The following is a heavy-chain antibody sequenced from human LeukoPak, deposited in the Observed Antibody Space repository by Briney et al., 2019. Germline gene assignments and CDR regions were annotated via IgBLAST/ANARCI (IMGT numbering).Heavy chain of an antibody. CDR3: ARTYSSGWAFFDY. CDR2: IDPSDSYT. Sequence: GESLKISCKASGYSFTRYWISWVRQMPGKGLEWMGRIDPSDSYTKYSPSFQGHVTISADKSIRTAYLQWRSLKASDTAIYYCARTYSSGWAFFDYWGQGNMVTVS. J-gene: IGHJ4*02. D-gene: IGHD6-19*01. CDR1: GYSFTRYW. V-gene: IGHV5-10-1*01.